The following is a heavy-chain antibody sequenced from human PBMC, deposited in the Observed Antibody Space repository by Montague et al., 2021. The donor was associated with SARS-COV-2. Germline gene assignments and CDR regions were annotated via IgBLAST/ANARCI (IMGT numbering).Heavy chain of an antibody. CDR3: ARGARQGYGFRLGSFDY. Sequence: TLSLTCTVSGGSISSSSYYWNWIRQPPGKGLEWIGEINHSGSTNNNPSLKSRVTMSVDTSKNQFSLKLSSVTAADTAVYYCARGARQGYGFRLGSFDYWGQGTLVTVSS. CDR1: GGSISSSSYY. J-gene: IGHJ4*02. D-gene: IGHD3-10*01. CDR2: INHSGST. V-gene: IGHV4-39*07.